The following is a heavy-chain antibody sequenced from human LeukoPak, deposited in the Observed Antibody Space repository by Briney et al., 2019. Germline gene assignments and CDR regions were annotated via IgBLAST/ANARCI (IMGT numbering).Heavy chain of an antibody. D-gene: IGHD6-19*01. V-gene: IGHV1-18*01. J-gene: IGHJ4*02. CDR1: GYTFI. CDR3: ARADSGAWYLDY. Sequence: EASVKVSCKASGYTFIISWVRQAPGQGLEWMGWISAYSGNTRYAQKYQGRVTMTTDTSTSTAYMELRSLRSDDTAVYYCARADSGAWYLDYWGQGTLVTVSS. CDR2: ISAYSGNT.